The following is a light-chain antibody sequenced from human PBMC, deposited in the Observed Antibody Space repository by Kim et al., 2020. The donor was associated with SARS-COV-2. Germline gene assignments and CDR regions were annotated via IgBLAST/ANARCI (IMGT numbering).Light chain of an antibody. V-gene: IGLV9-49*01. J-gene: IGLJ2*01. CDR1: SGDSNYK. Sequence: ELTQPPSASASLGASVTLTCTLSSGDSNYKVDWYQQRPGKGPRFVMRVGTGGIVGSKGDGIPDRFSVLGSGLNRYLTIKNIQEEDESDYHCGADHGSGRNLVVVFGGGTQVT. CDR3: GADHGSGRNLVVV. CDR2: VGTGGIVG.